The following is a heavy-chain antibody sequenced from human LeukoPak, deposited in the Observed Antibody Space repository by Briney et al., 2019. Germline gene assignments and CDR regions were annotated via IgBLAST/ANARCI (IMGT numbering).Heavy chain of an antibody. V-gene: IGHV3-23*01. D-gene: IGHD5-18*01. CDR2: ISGSGGST. CDR3: ARAGYSMDTEYFQH. J-gene: IGHJ1*01. Sequence: GGSLRLSCAASGFTFSSYAMSWVRQAPGKGLEWVSAISGSGGSTYYADSVKGRFTISRDNSKNTLYLQMNSLRAEDTAVYYCARAGYSMDTEYFQHWGQGTLVTVSS. CDR1: GFTFSSYA.